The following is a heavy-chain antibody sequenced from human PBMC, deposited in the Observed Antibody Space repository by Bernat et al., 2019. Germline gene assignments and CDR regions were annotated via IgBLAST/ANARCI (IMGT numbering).Heavy chain of an antibody. J-gene: IGHJ5*02. Sequence: QVQLVQSGAEVKKPGASVKVSCKASGYTFTGYYMHWVRQAPGQGLEWMGWINPNSGGTNYAQKFQGWVTMTRDTSISTAYMELSRLRSDDTAVYYCAREYVLSSWKVRSWFDPWGQGTLVTVSS. CDR1: GYTFTGYY. D-gene: IGHD2-2*01. CDR2: INPNSGGT. CDR3: AREYVLSSWKVRSWFDP. V-gene: IGHV1-2*04.